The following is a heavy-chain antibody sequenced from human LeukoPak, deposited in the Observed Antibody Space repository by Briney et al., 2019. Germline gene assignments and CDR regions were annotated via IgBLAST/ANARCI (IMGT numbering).Heavy chain of an antibody. CDR2: IYYSGST. CDR1: GGSISSYY. CDR3: ARRGYYHCSGYPSYFDS. V-gene: IGHV4-59*01. Sequence: SETLSLTCTVSGGSISSYYWSWIRQPPGRGLEWIGYIYYSGSTNYNPSLKSRVTISVDTSKNQFSLKLSSVTAADTAVYYCARRGYYHCSGYPSYFDSWGQGTLVTVSS. D-gene: IGHD3-22*01. J-gene: IGHJ4*02.